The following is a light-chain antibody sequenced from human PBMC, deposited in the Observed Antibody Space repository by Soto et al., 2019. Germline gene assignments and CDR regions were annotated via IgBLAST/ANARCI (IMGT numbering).Light chain of an antibody. CDR2: GVN. J-gene: IGLJ1*01. CDR1: SSDVGAYDY. CDR3: CSYAGTYV. Sequence: QSALTQPRSVSGSPGQSVTISCTGSSSDVGAYDYVSWYQQHPGKAPNLMIYGVNKRPSGVPDRFSGSKSGNPASLTISGLQSDDEADYYCCSYAGTYVFGTGTKLTVL. V-gene: IGLV2-11*01.